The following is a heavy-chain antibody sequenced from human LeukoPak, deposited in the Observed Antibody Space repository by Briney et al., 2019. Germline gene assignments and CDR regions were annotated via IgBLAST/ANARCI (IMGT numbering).Heavy chain of an antibody. D-gene: IGHD5-18*01. V-gene: IGHV1-2*06. J-gene: IGHJ4*02. CDR3: VRGYSYGFYFDY. CDR2: INPNSGGP. Sequence: SVKVSCKTSGYSFTGYYIHWVRQAPGQGLEWMGRINPNSGGPNYGQKFQGTVTITRDTSISTAYLELSNLRSDDTAAYYCVRGYSYGFYFDYWGQGSLVTVSS. CDR1: GYSFTGYY.